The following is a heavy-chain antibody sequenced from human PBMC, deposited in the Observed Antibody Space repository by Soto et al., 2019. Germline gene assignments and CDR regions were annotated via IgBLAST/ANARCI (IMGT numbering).Heavy chain of an antibody. V-gene: IGHV1-3*01. CDR1: GYTFTSYA. CDR2: INAGNGNT. CDR3: ARRQQLVDYYGMDV. D-gene: IGHD6-13*01. J-gene: IGHJ6*02. Sequence: QVQLVQSGAEVKKPGASVKVSCKASGYTFTSYAMHWVRQAPGQRLEGMGWINAGNGNTKYSQKFQGRVTITRDTSASTAYMELSSLRSEATAVYYCARRQQLVDYYGMDVWGQGTTVTVSS.